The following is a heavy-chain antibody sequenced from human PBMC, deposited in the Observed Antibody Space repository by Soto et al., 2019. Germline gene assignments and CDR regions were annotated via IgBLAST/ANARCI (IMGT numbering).Heavy chain of an antibody. Sequence: GGSLRLSCAASGFTFSSYSMNWVRQAPGKGLEWVSSISSSSSYIYYADSVKGRFTISRDNAKNSLYLQMNSLRAEDTAVYYCARGPFWSGSNFDYWGQGTLVTVSS. V-gene: IGHV3-21*01. D-gene: IGHD3-3*01. CDR3: ARGPFWSGSNFDY. CDR1: GFTFSSYS. J-gene: IGHJ4*02. CDR2: ISSSSSYI.